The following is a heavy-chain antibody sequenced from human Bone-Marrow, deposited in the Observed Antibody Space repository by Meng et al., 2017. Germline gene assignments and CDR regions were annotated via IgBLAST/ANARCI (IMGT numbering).Heavy chain of an antibody. D-gene: IGHD1-26*01. CDR1: GGSVSGYY. V-gene: IGHV4-34*01. CDR3: VRGRRIVGATFRLFDY. CDR2: INHSRSS. J-gene: IGHJ4*02. Sequence: QLQLEQVGAGLLKPSKTLSLVWSVSGGSVSGYYWTWIRQPPGKRLEWIGGINHSRSSNYNPSLKSRVTLSADTPERQFSLKLSSVTAADTAVYYCVRGRRIVGATFRLFDYWGQGTLVTVSS.